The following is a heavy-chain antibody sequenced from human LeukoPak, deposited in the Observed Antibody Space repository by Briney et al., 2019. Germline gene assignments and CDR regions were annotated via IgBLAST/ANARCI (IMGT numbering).Heavy chain of an antibody. CDR2: ITGSSSHL. CDR3: ARETSWYFDY. CDR1: GFTFNYYM. Sequence: GGSLRLSCAASGFTFNYYMMTWVRQAPGKGLEWVSSITGSSSHLYYADSVKGRFTISRDNAKNSLYLQMNSLRAEDTAIYYCARETSWYFDYWGRGTLVTVSS. J-gene: IGHJ4*02. V-gene: IGHV3-21*01.